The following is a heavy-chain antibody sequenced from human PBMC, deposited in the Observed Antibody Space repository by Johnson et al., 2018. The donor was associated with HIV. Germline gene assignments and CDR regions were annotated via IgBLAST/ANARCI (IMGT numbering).Heavy chain of an antibody. D-gene: IGHD6-6*01. CDR1: GFTFSNAW. J-gene: IGHJ3*02. CDR2: IYSGGST. V-gene: IGHV3-66*01. CDR3: ASLSSSGAFDI. Sequence: VQLVESGGGLVQPGGSLRLSCAASGFTFSNAWMSWVRQAPGKGLEWVSVIYSGGSTYYADSVKGRFTISRDNSKNTLYLQMNSLRAEDTAVYYCASLSSSGAFDIWGQGTMVTVSS.